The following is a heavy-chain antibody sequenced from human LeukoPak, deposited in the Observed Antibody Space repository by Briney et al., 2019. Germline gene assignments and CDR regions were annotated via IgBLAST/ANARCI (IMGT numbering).Heavy chain of an antibody. CDR3: AKVPYSDYGSGRPPFMDV. D-gene: IGHD3-10*01. J-gene: IGHJ6*02. CDR2: ISYDGSNK. Sequence: PGGSLRLSCAASGFTFSSYAMHWVRQAPGKGLEWVAVISYDGSNKYYADSVKGRFTISRDNSKNTLCLLMNSLRAEDTAVYYCAKVPYSDYGSGRPPFMDVWGQGTTVAVSS. CDR1: GFTFSSYA. V-gene: IGHV3-30*04.